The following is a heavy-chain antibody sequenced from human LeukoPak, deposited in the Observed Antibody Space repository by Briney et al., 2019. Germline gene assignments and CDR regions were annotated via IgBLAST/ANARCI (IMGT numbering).Heavy chain of an antibody. Sequence: ASVTLSFTFSVSTLTKLSMHWGRQPPGKGHGRGGGFDPKDGEAVYADRFRGRVILTDDKPSNTAYVDLSSLGADDTAVYYCATGVICATTSCPGHGNYYYFMDVWGEGTPVTV. V-gene: IGHV1-24*01. CDR2: FDPKDGEA. CDR3: ATGVICATTSCPGHGNYYYFMDV. D-gene: IGHD3-16*02. CDR1: VSTLTKLS. J-gene: IGHJ6*03.